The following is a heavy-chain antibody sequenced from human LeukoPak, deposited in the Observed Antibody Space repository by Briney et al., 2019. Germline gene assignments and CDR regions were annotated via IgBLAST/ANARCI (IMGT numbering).Heavy chain of an antibody. J-gene: IGHJ4*02. D-gene: IGHD5-12*01. Sequence: GGSLRLSCVTSGFTFSSHWMFWVRQAPGKGLEWVANVNRDGGAKFYVDSVKGRFTISRDNAKNSLYLQMTSLRVEDTAVYFCASKGGYDHHWGQGTLVTVSS. CDR2: VNRDGGAK. V-gene: IGHV3-7*01. CDR1: GFTFSSHW. CDR3: ASKGGYDHH.